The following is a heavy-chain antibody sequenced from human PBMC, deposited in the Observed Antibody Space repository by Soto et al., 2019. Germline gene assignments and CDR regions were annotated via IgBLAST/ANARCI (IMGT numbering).Heavy chain of an antibody. J-gene: IGHJ6*02. V-gene: IGHV3-73*02. CDR3: ARHITGDTTDYYYGMGI. D-gene: IGHD1-26*01. Sequence: EVQLVESGGGLVQPGGSLKLSCAASGFTFSDSAMHWVRQASGKGLEWLGRIRSKAHNYATAHTAAVKGRFTVSRGDSKNTAYLQMNSLKTEDTAVYYCARHITGDTTDYYYGMGIWGQGTTVTVSS. CDR1: GFTFSDSA. CDR2: IRSKAHNYAT.